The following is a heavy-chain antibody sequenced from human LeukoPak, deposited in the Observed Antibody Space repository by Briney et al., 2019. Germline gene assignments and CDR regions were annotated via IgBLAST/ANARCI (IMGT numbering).Heavy chain of an antibody. CDR3: ARDRYYDSSGED. CDR2: IYSGGST. Sequence: GGSLRLSCAASGFTLSSNYMSWVRQAPGKGLEWVSVIYSGGSTYYADSVKGRFTISRDNSKNTLYLQMNSLRAEDTAVYYCARDRYYDSSGEDWGQGTLVTVSS. CDR1: GFTLSSNY. V-gene: IGHV3-66*01. D-gene: IGHD3-22*01. J-gene: IGHJ4*02.